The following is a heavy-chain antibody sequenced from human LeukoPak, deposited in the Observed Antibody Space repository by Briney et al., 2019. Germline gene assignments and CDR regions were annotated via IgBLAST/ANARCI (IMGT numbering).Heavy chain of an antibody. J-gene: IGHJ4*02. CDR1: GGSISSSSYY. V-gene: IGHV4-39*01. D-gene: IGHD3-10*01. Sequence: SETLSLTCTVSGGSISSSSYYWGWLRQPPGKGLEWIGNIYYSGSTYYNPSLKSRVTMSVDTSKNQFSLKLSSVTAADTAVYYCARYYYGSGSYYYFDSWGQGTLVTVSS. CDR3: ARYYYGSGSYYYFDS. CDR2: IYYSGST.